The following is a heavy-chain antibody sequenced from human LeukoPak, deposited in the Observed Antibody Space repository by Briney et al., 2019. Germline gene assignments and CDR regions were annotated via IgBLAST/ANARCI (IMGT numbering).Heavy chain of an antibody. CDR1: GFTFSSYG. D-gene: IGHD3-10*01. Sequence: GGSLRLSCAASGFTFSSYGMSWVRQAPGKGLEWVSAISSSSSYIYYADSVKGRFTISRDSAKNSLFLQMNSLRAEDTAIYYCAKDLVTGSLDYWGQGTLVTVSS. V-gene: IGHV3-21*04. CDR3: AKDLVTGSLDY. CDR2: ISSSSSYI. J-gene: IGHJ4*02.